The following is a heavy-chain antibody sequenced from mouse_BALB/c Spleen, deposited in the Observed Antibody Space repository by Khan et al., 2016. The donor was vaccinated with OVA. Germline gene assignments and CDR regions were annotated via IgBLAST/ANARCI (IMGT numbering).Heavy chain of an antibody. Sequence: QVQLKQSGPGLVAPSQSLSITCTVSGFSLTNYGVSWVRQPPGKGLEWLGVIWAGGSTNYNSALMSRLSISKDKSKSQVFLKMHSLQIDDTAMYYCATIYYSKRYYAMDYWGQGTSVTVSS. CDR2: IWAGGST. J-gene: IGHJ4*01. CDR1: GFSLTNYG. V-gene: IGHV2-9*02. CDR3: ATIYYSKRYYAMDY. D-gene: IGHD2-5*01.